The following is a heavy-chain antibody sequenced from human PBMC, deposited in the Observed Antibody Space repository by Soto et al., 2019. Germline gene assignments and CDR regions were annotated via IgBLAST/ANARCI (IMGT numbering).Heavy chain of an antibody. CDR1: GYTFTNYG. J-gene: IGHJ4*02. CDR3: ARGGSYFDF. CDR2: ISVYNGKT. V-gene: IGHV1-18*01. Sequence: QVQLVQSGAEVKKPGASVKVSCKASGYTFTNYGISWVRQAPGQGLEWMGWISVYNGKTNYAQKLQGRVTITTDTTTNTAYMELRSLSSDDTAVYSCARGGSYFDFWGQGTLVTVSS. D-gene: IGHD3-10*01.